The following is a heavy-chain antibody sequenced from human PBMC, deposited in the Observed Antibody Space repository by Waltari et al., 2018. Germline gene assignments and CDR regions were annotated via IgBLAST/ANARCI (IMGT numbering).Heavy chain of an antibody. CDR3: AKKNDEVFDRNGLVYDAFDM. CDR1: GFTFDDFA. CDR2: INWNRGSI. J-gene: IGHJ3*02. D-gene: IGHD3-22*01. V-gene: IGHV3-9*01. Sequence: EVQLVESGGGLVQPGRSLRLSCAASGFTFDDFAMHWVRQAPGKGLEWVSGINWNRGSIGYGDSVKGRFTISRDNARNSLYLQMNRLTTEDTAVYYCAKKNDEVFDRNGLVYDAFDMWGQGTMVTVSS.